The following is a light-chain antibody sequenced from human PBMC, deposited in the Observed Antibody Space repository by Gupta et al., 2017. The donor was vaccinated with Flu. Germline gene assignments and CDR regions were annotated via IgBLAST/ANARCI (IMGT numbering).Light chain of an antibody. CDR2: GAS. CDR1: QSVSSN. V-gene: IGKV3-15*01. J-gene: IGKJ1*01. CDR3: QQYKNWPSWT. Sequence: EIVMTQSPATLSVSPGERATLSCRASQSVSSNLAWYQQKPGQAPRLLIYGASTRATGIPARFSGSGSGKEFTLTISSRQSEDFAVYYCQQYKNWPSWTFGQGTXVEIK.